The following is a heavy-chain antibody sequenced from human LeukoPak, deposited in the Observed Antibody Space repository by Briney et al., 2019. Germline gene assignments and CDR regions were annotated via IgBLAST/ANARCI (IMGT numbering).Heavy chain of an antibody. CDR2: ISGSGGST. CDR1: GFTFSSYG. CDR3: SYSGSYKYFDS. V-gene: IGHV3-23*01. Sequence: GGTLRLSCAASGFTFSSYGMSWVRQAPGKGLEWVSAISGSGGSTYYADSVKGRFTISRDNSKNTLYLQMNSLRAEDTAVYYCSYSGSYKYFDSWGQGTLVTVSS. J-gene: IGHJ4*02. D-gene: IGHD1-26*01.